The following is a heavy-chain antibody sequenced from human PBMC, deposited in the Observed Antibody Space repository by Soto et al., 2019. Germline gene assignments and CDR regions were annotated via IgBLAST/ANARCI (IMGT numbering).Heavy chain of an antibody. V-gene: IGHV1-3*01. CDR1: GYTFTSYA. D-gene: IGHD4-17*01. CDR3: ARVGDYYYGMDV. J-gene: IGHJ6*02. CDR2: INAGNGNT. Sequence: EASVKVSCKASGYTFTSYAMHWVRQAPGQRLEWMGWINAGNGNTKYSQKFQGRVTITRDTSASTAYMELSSLRSEDTAVYYCARVGDYYYGMDVWGQGTTVTVSS.